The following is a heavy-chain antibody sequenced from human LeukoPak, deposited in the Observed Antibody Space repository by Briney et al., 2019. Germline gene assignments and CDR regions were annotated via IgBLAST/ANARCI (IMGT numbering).Heavy chain of an antibody. CDR1: GGSISSYY. Sequence: SETLSLTCTVSGGSISSYYWNWIRQPPGKGLEWIGCIYSSGTTNNPSLKSRVTISGDKSKSQFSLKLSSVTAADTAVYYCARRGRISAGGIYYFDYWGQGTLVTVSS. J-gene: IGHJ4*02. CDR2: IYSSGTT. CDR3: ARRGRISAGGIYYFDY. D-gene: IGHD1-14*01. V-gene: IGHV4-59*01.